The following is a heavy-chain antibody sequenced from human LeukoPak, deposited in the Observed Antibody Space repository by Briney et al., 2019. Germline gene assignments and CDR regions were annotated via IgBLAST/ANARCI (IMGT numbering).Heavy chain of an antibody. Sequence: SETLYLTCTVSGGSISSGGYYWSWIRHHPGKGLEWIGYTDYSGSTYSNPSLKSRLTMSLDTSKNQFSLKLSSVTAADTAVYYCTRASSRAAGYVDWFDPWGQGTLVTVSS. CDR3: TRASSRAAGYVDWFDP. V-gene: IGHV4-31*03. J-gene: IGHJ5*02. CDR1: GGSISSGGYY. CDR2: TDYSGST. D-gene: IGHD3-16*01.